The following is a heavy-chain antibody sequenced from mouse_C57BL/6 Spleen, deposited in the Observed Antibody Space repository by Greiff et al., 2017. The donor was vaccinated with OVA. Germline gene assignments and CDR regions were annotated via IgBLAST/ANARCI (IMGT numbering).Heavy chain of an antibody. Sequence: VKLMESGAELVKPGASVKMSCKASGYTFTTYPIEWMKQNHGKSLEWIGNFHPYNDDTKYNEKFKGKATLTVEKSSSTVYLELSRLTSDDSAVYYCARENYYGSSSFAYWGQGPLVTVSA. CDR1: GYTFTTYP. CDR3: ARENYYGSSSFAY. CDR2: FHPYNDDT. J-gene: IGHJ3*01. D-gene: IGHD1-1*01. V-gene: IGHV1-47*01.